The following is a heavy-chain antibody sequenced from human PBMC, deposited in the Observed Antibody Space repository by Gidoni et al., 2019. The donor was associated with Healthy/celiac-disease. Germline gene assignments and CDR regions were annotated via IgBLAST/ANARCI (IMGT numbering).Heavy chain of an antibody. V-gene: IGHV1-69*06. J-gene: IGHJ3*02. CDR3: AKQVEMATITTKNAFDI. D-gene: IGHD4-4*01. CDR1: GGTFSSYA. Sequence: QVQLVQSGAEVKKPGSSVKVSCKASGGTFSSYAIFGTANYAQEFQGRVTITADKSTSTAYMELSSLRSEDTAVYYCAKQVEMATITTKNAFDIWGQGTMVTVSS. CDR2: FGTA.